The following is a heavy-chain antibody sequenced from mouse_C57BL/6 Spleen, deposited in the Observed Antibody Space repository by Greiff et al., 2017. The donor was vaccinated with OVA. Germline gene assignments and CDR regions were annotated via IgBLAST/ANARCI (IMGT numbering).Heavy chain of an antibody. J-gene: IGHJ2*01. CDR3: ARAVYGYDEAGPFDY. V-gene: IGHV1-53*01. Sequence: QVQLQQPGTELVKPGASVKLSCKASGYTFTSYWMNWVKQRPGQGLEWIGNINPSNGGTNYNEKFQGKATLTVDKSSRTAYMQLSSLTSEDSALYYCARAVYGYDEAGPFDYWGQGATRTVSS. CDR1: GYTFTSYW. CDR2: INPSNGGT. D-gene: IGHD2-2*01.